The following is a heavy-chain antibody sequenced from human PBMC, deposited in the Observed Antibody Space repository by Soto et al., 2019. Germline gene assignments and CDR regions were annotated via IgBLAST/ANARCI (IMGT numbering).Heavy chain of an antibody. CDR1: GFTFSSYW. V-gene: IGHV3-74*01. CDR3: TRVGGSVSGMDV. J-gene: IGHJ6*02. D-gene: IGHD1-26*01. CDR2: LDNAGSSV. Sequence: EVQLVESGGGLVQPGGSLRLSCAASGFTFSSYWMHWVRQAPGKGLVWVSRLDNAGSSVRYADSVKGRFTISRDNAKNTLYLQMNSLRAEDTAVYYCTRVGGSVSGMDVWGQGTTVTVSS.